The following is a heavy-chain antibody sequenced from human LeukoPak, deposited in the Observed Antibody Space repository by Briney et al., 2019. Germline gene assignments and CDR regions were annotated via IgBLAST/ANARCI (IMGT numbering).Heavy chain of an antibody. Sequence: ASVKVSCKASGGTFSSYAISWVRQAPGQGLEWMGGIIPIFGTANYAQKFQGRVTITTDESTSTAYMELSSLRSEDTAVYYCARERYYDSSGYIDAFDIWGQGTMVTVSS. D-gene: IGHD3-22*01. CDR3: ARERYYDSSGYIDAFDI. CDR2: IIPIFGTA. CDR1: GGTFSSYA. V-gene: IGHV1-69*05. J-gene: IGHJ3*02.